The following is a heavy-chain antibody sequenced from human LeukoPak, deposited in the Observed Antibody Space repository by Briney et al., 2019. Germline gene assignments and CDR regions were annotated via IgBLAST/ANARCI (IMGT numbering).Heavy chain of an antibody. D-gene: IGHD6-13*01. CDR3: ARTDAPRGSSWYSY. V-gene: IGHV4-38-2*02. Sequence: SETLSLTCTVSGYSISSGYYWGWIRQPPGKGLEWIGSIYHSGSTYYNPSLKSRVTISVDTSKNQFSLKLSSVTAADTAVYYCARTDAPRGSSWYSYWGQGTLVTVSS. CDR1: GYSISSGYY. J-gene: IGHJ4*02. CDR2: IYHSGST.